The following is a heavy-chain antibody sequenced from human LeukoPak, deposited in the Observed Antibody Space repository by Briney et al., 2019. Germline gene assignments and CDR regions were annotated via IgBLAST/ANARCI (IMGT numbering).Heavy chain of an antibody. CDR1: GGSIFSISRY. J-gene: IGHJ3*01. Sequence: SETLSHTCTDSGGSIFSISRYWGCIRQPPGKGLEWIGSINYSGSAYYNPSLRSRVTISVDTPMNQFSLKLSSVTAADTAVYYCASYGARGAFDLCGHGTMVTVST. D-gene: IGHD4-17*01. CDR2: INYSGSA. CDR3: ASYGARGAFDL. V-gene: IGHV4-39*01.